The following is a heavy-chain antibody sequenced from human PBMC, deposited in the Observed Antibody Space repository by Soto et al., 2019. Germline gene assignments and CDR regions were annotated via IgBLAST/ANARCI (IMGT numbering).Heavy chain of an antibody. CDR3: ARSTRTLGRMFDP. V-gene: IGHV4-30-4*01. CDR2: IYNRGNT. CDR1: GGSVSSGGHY. Sequence: SETLSLTCTVSGGSVSSGGHYWSWIRQPPGRGLEWIGYIYNRGNTDYNPSLKSRVTISIDTSKNQFSLKMNSVTAADTAVYYCARSTRTLGRMFDPWGQGTLVTVSS. D-gene: IGHD2-2*01. J-gene: IGHJ5*02.